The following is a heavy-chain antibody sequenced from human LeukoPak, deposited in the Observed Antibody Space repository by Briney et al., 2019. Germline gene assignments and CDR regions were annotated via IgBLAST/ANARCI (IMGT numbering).Heavy chain of an antibody. V-gene: IGHV4-30-2*01. CDR3: ARDRGMATAAFDI. Sequence: SQTLSLTCAVSGGSISSGGYSWSWIRQPPGKGLEWIGYIYHSGSTYYNPSLKSRVTIPVDRSKNQFSLKLSSVTAADTAVFYCARDRGMATAAFDIWGQGTMVTVSS. CDR1: GGSISSGGYS. J-gene: IGHJ3*02. D-gene: IGHD5-12*01. CDR2: IYHSGST.